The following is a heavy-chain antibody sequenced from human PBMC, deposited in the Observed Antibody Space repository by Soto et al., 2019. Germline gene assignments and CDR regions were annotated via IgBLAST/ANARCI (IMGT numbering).Heavy chain of an antibody. Sequence: SVKVSCKASGGTFSSYTIGWVRQAPGQGLEWMGRIIPILGIANYAQKFQGRVTITADKSTSTAYMELSSLRSEDTAVYYCASVVPASNYYYYYYMDVWGKGTTVTVSS. CDR2: IIPILGIA. CDR1: GGTFSSYT. V-gene: IGHV1-69*02. J-gene: IGHJ6*03. D-gene: IGHD2-2*01. CDR3: ASVVPASNYYYYYYMDV.